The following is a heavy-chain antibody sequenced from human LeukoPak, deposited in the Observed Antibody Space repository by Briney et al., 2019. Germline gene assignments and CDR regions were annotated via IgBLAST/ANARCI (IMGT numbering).Heavy chain of an antibody. CDR2: IYYSGST. J-gene: IGHJ4*02. CDR1: GFTFSDYY. CDR3: ARRDKYYYDSSGPFDY. V-gene: IGHV4-39*01. D-gene: IGHD3-22*01. Sequence: GSLRLSCAASGFTFSDYYMSWIRQAPGKGLEWIGSIYYSGSTYYNPSLKSRVTISVDTSKNQFSLKLSSVTAADTAVYYCARRDKYYYDSSGPFDYWGQGTLVTVSP.